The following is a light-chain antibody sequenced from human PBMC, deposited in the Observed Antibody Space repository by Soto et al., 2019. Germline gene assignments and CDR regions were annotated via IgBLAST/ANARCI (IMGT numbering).Light chain of an antibody. V-gene: IGKV1-12*02. CDR3: QHGNSFA. CDR2: AAS. CDR1: QGIGNW. J-gene: IGKJ4*01. Sequence: DIQMTQTPSSVSASVGDRVTITCRASQGIGNWLAWYQQKPGKAPKLLIYAASSLQSGVPSRFSGSGSGTDFTLTITSLQPEDFATYYCQHGNSFAFGGGTKVDIK.